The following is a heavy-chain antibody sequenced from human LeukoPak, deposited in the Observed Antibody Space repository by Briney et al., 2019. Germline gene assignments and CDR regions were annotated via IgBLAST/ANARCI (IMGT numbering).Heavy chain of an antibody. CDR2: ISYDGRNK. V-gene: IGHV3-30*03. J-gene: IGHJ4*02. CDR1: GFTFSSYG. Sequence: GGSLRLSCAASGFTFSSYGMNWVRQAPGKGLEWVAVISYDGRNKYYADSVKGRFTISRDNSKNTLFVQMSSLRAEDTAVYYCARGEYYSDTSSYFDYWGQGTLVTVSS. CDR3: ARGEYYSDTSSYFDY. D-gene: IGHD3-22*01.